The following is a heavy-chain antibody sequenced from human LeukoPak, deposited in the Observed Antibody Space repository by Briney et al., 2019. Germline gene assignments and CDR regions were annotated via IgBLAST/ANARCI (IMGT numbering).Heavy chain of an antibody. CDR1: GGSISSYY. J-gene: IGHJ4*02. Sequence: SETLSLTCTVSGGSISSYYWSWIRQPPGKGLEWIGYIYYSGSTNYNPSLKSRVTISVDTSKNQFSLKLSSVTAADTAAYYCARGRQEIDYWGQGTLVTVSS. CDR2: IYYSGST. D-gene: IGHD5-24*01. V-gene: IGHV4-59*01. CDR3: ARGRQEIDY.